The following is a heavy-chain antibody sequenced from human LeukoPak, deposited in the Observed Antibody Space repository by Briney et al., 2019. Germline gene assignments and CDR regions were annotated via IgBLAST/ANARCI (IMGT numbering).Heavy chain of an antibody. J-gene: IGHJ3*02. Sequence: SETLSLTCAVSDDSFSSHYRTWIRQPPGKGLEWIGYISYIGSTNYNPSLKSRVTISIDTSKNQFSLKLSSVTPADTAVYYCARDLVTVTKGFDIWGQGTMVSVSS. CDR2: ISYIGST. D-gene: IGHD4-17*01. CDR3: ARDLVTVTKGFDI. V-gene: IGHV4-59*11. CDR1: DDSFSSHY.